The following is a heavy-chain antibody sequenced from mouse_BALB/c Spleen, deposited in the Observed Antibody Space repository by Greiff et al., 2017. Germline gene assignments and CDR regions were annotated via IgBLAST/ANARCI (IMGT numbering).Heavy chain of an antibody. V-gene: IGHV1S22*01. D-gene: IGHD3-1*01. CDR2: IYPGSGST. CDR1: GYTFTSYW. J-gene: IGHJ2*01. Sequence: LQQTGSELVRPGASVKLSCKASGYTFTSYWMHWVKQRPGQGLEWIGNIYPGSGSTNYDEKFKSKATLTVDTSSSTAYMQLSSLTSEDSAVYYCTREARAHYFDYWGQGTTLTVSS. CDR3: TREARAHYFDY.